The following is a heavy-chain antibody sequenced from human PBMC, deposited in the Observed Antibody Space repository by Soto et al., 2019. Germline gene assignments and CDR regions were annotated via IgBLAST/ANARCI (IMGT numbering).Heavy chain of an antibody. Sequence: QVQLQQWGAGLLKPSETLSLTCAVYGGSFSGYYWSWIRQPPGKGLEWIGEINHSGSTNYNPSLKSRVTTSVDTSKNQFSLKLSSVTAADTAVYYCARGERWWDAFDIWGQGTMVTVSS. V-gene: IGHV4-34*01. CDR3: ARGERWWDAFDI. J-gene: IGHJ3*02. D-gene: IGHD2-15*01. CDR2: INHSGST. CDR1: GGSFSGYY.